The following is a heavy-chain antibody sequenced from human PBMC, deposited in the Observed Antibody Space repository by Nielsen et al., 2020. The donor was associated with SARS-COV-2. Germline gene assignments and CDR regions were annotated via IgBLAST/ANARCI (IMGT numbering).Heavy chain of an antibody. V-gene: IGHV4-59*01. Sequence: SETLSFTCTVSGGSISSYYWSWIRQPPGKGLEWIGYIYYSGSTNYNPSLKSRVTISVDTSKNQFSLKLSSVTAADTAVYYCASVDYGGNQNFDYWGQGTLVTVSS. CDR1: GGSISSYY. CDR3: ASVDYGGNQNFDY. CDR2: IYYSGST. J-gene: IGHJ4*02. D-gene: IGHD4-23*01.